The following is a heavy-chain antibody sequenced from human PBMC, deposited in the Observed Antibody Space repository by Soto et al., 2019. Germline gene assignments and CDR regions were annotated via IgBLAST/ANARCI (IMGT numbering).Heavy chain of an antibody. J-gene: IGHJ4*02. CDR1: GSISTTTP. Sequence: WSLRLSCAASGSISTTTPLSWVRQAPGKGLEWVSTISGRGTNTYYADSVKGRFIISRDNLKNTVNLQMNGLGVEDTAIYYCATSFRYFDNRRQGTRVTVSS. CDR3: ATSFRYFDN. CDR2: ISGRGTNT. V-gene: IGHV3-23*01.